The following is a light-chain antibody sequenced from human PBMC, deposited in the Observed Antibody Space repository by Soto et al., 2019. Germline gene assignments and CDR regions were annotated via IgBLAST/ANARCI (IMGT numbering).Light chain of an antibody. CDR2: GAS. CDR3: QPYGSSPRT. Sequence: EIVLTQSPGTLSLSPGERATLSCSASQSVSSSHLAWYQQKPGQAPRLLIYGASNRATGIPDRFSGSGSGTDFTLTISRLETEDVAVYYCQPYGSSPRTFGQATRLEIK. CDR1: QSVSSSH. V-gene: IGKV3-20*01. J-gene: IGKJ5*01.